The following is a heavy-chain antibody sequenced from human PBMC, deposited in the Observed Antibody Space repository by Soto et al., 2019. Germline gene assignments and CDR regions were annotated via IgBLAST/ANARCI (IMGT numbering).Heavy chain of an antibody. D-gene: IGHD3-9*01. CDR2: INHSGST. CDR3: ARGMVRRGYDILTGYYSPLYYGMDV. J-gene: IGHJ6*02. CDR1: GGSFSGYY. V-gene: IGHV4-34*01. Sequence: PSETLSLTCAVYGGSFSGYYWSWIRQPPGKGLEWIGEINHSGSTNYNPSLKSRVTISVDTSKNQFSLKLSSVTAADTAVYYCARGMVRRGYDILTGYYSPLYYGMDVWGQGTTVTVSS.